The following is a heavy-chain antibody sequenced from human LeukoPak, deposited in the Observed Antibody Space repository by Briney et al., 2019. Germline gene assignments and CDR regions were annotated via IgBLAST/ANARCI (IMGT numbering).Heavy chain of an antibody. CDR2: LNPNSGDT. V-gene: IGHV1-2*02. J-gene: IGHJ4*02. D-gene: IGHD5-24*01. Sequence: GASVKVSCKASGYTLTGYYMHWVRQAPGQGLEWMGWLNPNSGDTNYAQKFQGRVSMTRDSSISTAYMDLSDLRSDDTAVYSCARGRNIEMTTMRGGSDYWGQGTLVTVSS. CDR3: ARGRNIEMTTMRGGSDY. CDR1: GYTLTGYY.